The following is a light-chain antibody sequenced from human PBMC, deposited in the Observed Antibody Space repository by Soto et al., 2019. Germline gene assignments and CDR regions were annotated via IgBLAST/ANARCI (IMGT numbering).Light chain of an antibody. CDR2: DAS. V-gene: IGKV3D-15*01. CDR1: QSVSSK. Sequence: EIVMTKSPATLSVSPGERATLSCRASQSVSSKLAWYQQKPGQAPRLLIYDASTRATGIPGRFSGSGSGTEFTLTSSSLQFEDFAVYYCQQYNNWPPVYTFGQGTKLEIK. CDR3: QQYNNWPPVYT. J-gene: IGKJ2*01.